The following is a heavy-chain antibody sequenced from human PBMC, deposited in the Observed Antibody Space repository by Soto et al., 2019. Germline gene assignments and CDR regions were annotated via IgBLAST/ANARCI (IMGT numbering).Heavy chain of an antibody. CDR3: ARDRPPYFDPDY. J-gene: IGHJ4*02. V-gene: IGHV1-3*01. CDR2: INAGNGNT. Sequence: ASVKVSCKASGYTFTSYAMHWVRQAPGQRLEWMGWINAGNGNTKYSQKFQGRVTITRDTSASTAYMELSSLRSEDTAVYYCARDRPPYFDPDYWGQGTLVTVSS. D-gene: IGHD3-9*01. CDR1: GYTFTSYA.